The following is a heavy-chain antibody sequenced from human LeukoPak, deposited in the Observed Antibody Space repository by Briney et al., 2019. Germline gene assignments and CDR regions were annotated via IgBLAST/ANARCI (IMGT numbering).Heavy chain of an antibody. CDR2: IYYSGST. J-gene: IGHJ1*01. V-gene: IGHV4-39*01. Sequence: SETLSLTCTVSGGSISSSNYYWGWIRQPPGKGLEWIGSIYYSGSTYYNPSLKSRVTISVDTSKNQFSLKLSSVTAADTAVYYCARQTYYYDSSGYYYEEYFHHWGQGTLLTVSS. D-gene: IGHD3-22*01. CDR1: GGSISSSNYY. CDR3: ARQTYYYDSSGYYYEEYFHH.